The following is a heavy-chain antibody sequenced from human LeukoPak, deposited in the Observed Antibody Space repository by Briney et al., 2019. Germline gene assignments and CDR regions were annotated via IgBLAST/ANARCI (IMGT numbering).Heavy chain of an antibody. CDR3: VRVHYSSGSLSSWFDP. D-gene: IGHD3-10*01. V-gene: IGHV4-59*08. J-gene: IGHJ5*02. CDR2: ISYSGGV. CDR1: SDXISDYY. Sequence: SETLSLTCTVSSDXISDYYCGWIRQPPGKGLEWIGYISYSGGVSYSPSLKPPVTISLDTSKNQVSLRLSSVTAADTAIYYCVRVHYSSGSLSSWFDPWGRGILVTVSS.